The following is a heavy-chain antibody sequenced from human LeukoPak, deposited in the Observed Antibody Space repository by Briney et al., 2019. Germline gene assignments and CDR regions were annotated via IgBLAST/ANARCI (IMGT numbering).Heavy chain of an antibody. Sequence: GGSLRLSCTASGFTFGGYAMSWVRQAPGKGLEWVGFIRSKASGGTTEYTASVKGRFTISRDDSKSIAYLQMNSLITEDTAVYYCTRGYSIDYWGQGTQVTVSS. J-gene: IGHJ4*02. D-gene: IGHD4-11*01. CDR1: GFTFGGYA. CDR3: TRGYSIDY. V-gene: IGHV3-49*04. CDR2: IRSKASGGTT.